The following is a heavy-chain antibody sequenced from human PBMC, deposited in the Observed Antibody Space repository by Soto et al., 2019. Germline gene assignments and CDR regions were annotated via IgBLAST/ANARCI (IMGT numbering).Heavy chain of an antibody. D-gene: IGHD1-26*01. V-gene: IGHV3-74*03. CDR3: ARGDCGAFDL. CDR1: GFTFSYYW. CDR2: IHNDGSRT. Sequence: EVQLVESGGGLVQPGESLRLSCAASGFTFSYYWMHWVRQTPGKGLLWVSHIHNDGSRTTYADSVKGRFTISGDNARNTVYLQMNSLREDDTAVYYCARGDCGAFDLWGQGTAVTVSS. J-gene: IGHJ3*01.